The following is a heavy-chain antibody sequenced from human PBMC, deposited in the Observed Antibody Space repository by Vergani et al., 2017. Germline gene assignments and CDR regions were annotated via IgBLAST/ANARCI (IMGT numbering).Heavy chain of an antibody. J-gene: IGHJ4*02. CDR2: ISYDGGSK. Sequence: QVQVVESGGGGVQPGRSLRLSCAASGFTFSSYGMHWVRQAPGKGLEWVAVISYDGGSKHYADSVKGRFTISRENSRNRLYLQMNSLRAEDTAVYYCAKAHSSGWDYFDYCGQGTLVTVYS. D-gene: IGHD6-19*01. CDR1: GFTFSSYG. V-gene: IGHV3-30*13. CDR3: AKAHSSGWDYFDY.